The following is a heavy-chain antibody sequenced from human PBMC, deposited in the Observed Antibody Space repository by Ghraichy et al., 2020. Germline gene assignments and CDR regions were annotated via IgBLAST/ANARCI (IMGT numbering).Heavy chain of an antibody. CDR3: VKDWRIMSTSYFFGS. D-gene: IGHD3-16*01. CDR1: GFNFNTYA. V-gene: IGHV3-64D*06. Sequence: LSLTCSTSGFNFNTYAMHWVRQAPGKGLEYVSGFGTNGVSTYYADSVKGRFTISRDNFKNTLYLQMSSLTTEDTAVYYCVKDWRIMSTSYFFGSWGQGTLVTVSS. CDR2: FGTNGVST. J-gene: IGHJ4*02.